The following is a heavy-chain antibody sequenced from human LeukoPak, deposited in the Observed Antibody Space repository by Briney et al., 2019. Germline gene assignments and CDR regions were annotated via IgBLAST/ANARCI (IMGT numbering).Heavy chain of an antibody. J-gene: IGHJ4*02. CDR2: INSDSGVI. CDR1: GVAFHNYN. D-gene: IGHD6-19*01. V-gene: IGHV3-48*01. Sequence: GGSLRLSCAASGVAFHNYNMNWVRQAPGKGLEWRSYINSDSGVILSAASLKGPFTLSRDNAWDSLYLQMNSLRVEDTAVYYCARDRGSSGWPIFDRWGQGALVTVSS. CDR3: ARDRGSSGWPIFDR.